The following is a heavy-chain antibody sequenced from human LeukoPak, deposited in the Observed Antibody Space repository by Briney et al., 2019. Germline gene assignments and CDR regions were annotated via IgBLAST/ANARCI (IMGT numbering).Heavy chain of an antibody. J-gene: IGHJ4*02. D-gene: IGHD3-9*01. Sequence: QPGGSLRLSCAASGITVSTNYMSWVRQAPGKGLEWVSIIYSGGATFYADSVKGRLTISRENSKNTLWLQMNSLRAEDTAVYYCARLHYDVLTGPFDYWGQGTLVTVSS. V-gene: IGHV3-66*04. CDR3: ARLHYDVLTGPFDY. CDR2: IYSGGAT. CDR1: GITVSTNY.